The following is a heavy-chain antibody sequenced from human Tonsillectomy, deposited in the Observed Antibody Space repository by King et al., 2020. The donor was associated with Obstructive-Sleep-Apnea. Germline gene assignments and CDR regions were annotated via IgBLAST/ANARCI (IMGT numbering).Heavy chain of an antibody. CDR2: ISSSSSYT. CDR3: ARSVGATMYYFDY. J-gene: IGHJ4*02. V-gene: IGHV3-11*06. D-gene: IGHD1-26*01. CDR1: GFTFSDYY. Sequence: VQLVESGGGLVKPGGSLRLSCAASGFTFSDYYMSWIRQAPGKGLEWVSYISSSSSYTNNADSLKRRFTISRDNAKNSLYLQMNSLRAEDTAVYYCARSVGATMYYFDYWGQGTLVTVSS.